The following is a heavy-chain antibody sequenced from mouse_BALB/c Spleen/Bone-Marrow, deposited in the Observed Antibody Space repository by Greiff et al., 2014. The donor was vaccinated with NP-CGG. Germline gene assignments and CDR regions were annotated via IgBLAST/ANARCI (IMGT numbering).Heavy chain of an antibody. CDR1: GY. Sequence: QVQLQQSGPELVRPGVSVKISCKGSGYKQSHAKSLEWIGVISTYSGNTNYNQKFKGKATMTVDKSSSTAYMELARLTSEDSAIYYCASPIYYGNYEGFAYWGQGTLVTVSA. D-gene: IGHD2-1*01. CDR2: ISTYSGNT. V-gene: IGHV1-67*01. J-gene: IGHJ3*01. CDR3: ASPIYYGNYEGFAY.